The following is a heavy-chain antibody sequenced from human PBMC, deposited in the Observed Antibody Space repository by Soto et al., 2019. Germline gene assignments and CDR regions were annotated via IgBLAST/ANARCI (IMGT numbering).Heavy chain of an antibody. Sequence: QVQLVQSGAEVQKPGAAAKVSCKASGYTFTSYDINWVRQATGQGLTRMGWMNPNRGNTGKAQKFQGRVTMTRNTSIRTDYMELSSLRSEDTAVYYCARSLYGAHVDYWGQGTLVTVSS. CDR3: ARSLYGAHVDY. CDR2: MNPNRGNT. CDR1: GYTFTSYD. D-gene: IGHD4-17*01. J-gene: IGHJ4*02. V-gene: IGHV1-8*01.